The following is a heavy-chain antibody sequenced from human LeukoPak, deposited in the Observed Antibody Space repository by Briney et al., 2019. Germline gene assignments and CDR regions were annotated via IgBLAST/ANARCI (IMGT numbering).Heavy chain of an antibody. J-gene: IGHJ4*02. CDR1: GGSISSYY. Sequence: SETLSLTCTVSGGSISSYYWSWIRQPPGKGLEWIGYIYYSGSTNYNPSLKSRVTISVDTSKNQLSLKLSSVTAADTAVYYCARASGSGGVLSGYFDYWGQGTLVTVSS. V-gene: IGHV4-59*01. CDR3: ARASGSGGVLSGYFDY. CDR2: IYYSGST. D-gene: IGHD2-15*01.